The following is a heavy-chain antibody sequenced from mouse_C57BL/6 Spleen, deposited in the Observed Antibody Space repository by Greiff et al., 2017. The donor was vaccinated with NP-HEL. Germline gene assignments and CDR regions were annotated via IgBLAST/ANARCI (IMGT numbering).Heavy chain of an antibody. D-gene: IGHD1-1*01. CDR1: GFTFSSYT. CDR3: ARHETTVRALDY. V-gene: IGHV5-9*01. CDR2: ISGGGGNT. J-gene: IGHJ2*01. Sequence: EVHLVESGGGLVKPGGSLKLSCAASGFTFSSYTMSWVRQTPEKRLEWVATISGGGGNTYYPDSVKGRFTISRDNAKNTLYLQMSSLRSEDTALYYCARHETTVRALDYWGQGTTLTVSS.